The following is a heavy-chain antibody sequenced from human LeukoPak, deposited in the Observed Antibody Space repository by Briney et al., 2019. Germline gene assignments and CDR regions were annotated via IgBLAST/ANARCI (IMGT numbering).Heavy chain of an antibody. V-gene: IGHV3-21*01. CDR1: GFTFSSYS. CDR3: VTYGSGRHDYYYMDV. J-gene: IGHJ6*03. Sequence: PGGSLRLSCAASGFTFSSYSMNWVRQAPGKGLEWVSSISSSSSYIYYADSVKGRFTISRDNAKNSLYLQMNSLRAEDTAVYYCVTYGSGRHDYYYMDVWGKGTTVTVSS. CDR2: ISSSSSYI. D-gene: IGHD3-10*01.